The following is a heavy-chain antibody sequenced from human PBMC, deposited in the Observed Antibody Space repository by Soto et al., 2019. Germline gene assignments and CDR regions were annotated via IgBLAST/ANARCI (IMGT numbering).Heavy chain of an antibody. Sequence: EVHLVESGGGLVQPGGSLSLSCAASGFTFSSYWMHWVRQAPGKGLVWVSRINGDGSNTNYADSVKGRFTISRDNAKNTLYLQMNSLTADDTAVYYCARVCTGGSCYQFDSWGQGTLVTVSS. CDR1: GFTFSSYW. D-gene: IGHD2-15*01. CDR3: ARVCTGGSCYQFDS. CDR2: INGDGSNT. J-gene: IGHJ4*02. V-gene: IGHV3-74*01.